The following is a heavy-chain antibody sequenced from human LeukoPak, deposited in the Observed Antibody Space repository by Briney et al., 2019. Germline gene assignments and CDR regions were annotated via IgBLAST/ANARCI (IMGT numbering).Heavy chain of an antibody. V-gene: IGHV1-3*01. J-gene: IGHJ6*02. CDR2: INAGNGNT. Sequence: ASVKVSCKASGYTFTSYAMHWVRQAPGQRLEWMGWINAGNGNTKYSQKFQGRVTITRDTSASTAYMELSSLRSEDTAVYYCARRSEFISLFDHTGSSAPYDDGMDVWGQGTTVTVSS. CDR3: ARRSEFISLFDHTGSSAPYDDGMDV. D-gene: IGHD6-13*01. CDR1: GYTFTSYA.